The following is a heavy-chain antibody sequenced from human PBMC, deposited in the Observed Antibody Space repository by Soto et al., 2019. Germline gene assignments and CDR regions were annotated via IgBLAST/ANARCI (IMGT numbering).Heavy chain of an antibody. V-gene: IGHV3-23*01. CDR2: ISGSGGST. CDR3: AKERRHSSSWYAFDY. Sequence: GGSLRLSCAASGFTFSSYAMSWVRQAPGKGLEWVSAISGSGGSTYYADSVKGRFTISRGNSKNTLYLQMNSLRAEDTAVYYRAKERRHSSSWYAFDYWGQGTLVTVSS. J-gene: IGHJ4*02. D-gene: IGHD6-13*01. CDR1: GFTFSSYA.